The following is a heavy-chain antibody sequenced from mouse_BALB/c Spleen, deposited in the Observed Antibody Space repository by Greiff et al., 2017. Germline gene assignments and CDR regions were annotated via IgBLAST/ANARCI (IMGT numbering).Heavy chain of an antibody. CDR1: GYTFTSYW. Sequence: QVQLKQPGAELVKPGASVKLSCKASGYTFTSYWMHWVKQRPGQGLEWIGEINPSNGRTNYNEKFKSKATLTVDKSSSTAYMQLSSLTSEDSAVYYCARWDGNSYAMDYWGQGTSVTVSS. J-gene: IGHJ4*01. V-gene: IGHV1S81*02. CDR2: INPSNGRT. CDR3: ARWDGNSYAMDY. D-gene: IGHD2-1*01.